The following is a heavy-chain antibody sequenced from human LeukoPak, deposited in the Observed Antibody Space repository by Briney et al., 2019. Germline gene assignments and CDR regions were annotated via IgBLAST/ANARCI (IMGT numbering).Heavy chain of an antibody. J-gene: IGHJ4*02. Sequence: SETLSLTCTVSGGSISSSSYYWSWIRQPAGKGLEWIGRIYTSGSTNYNPSLKSRVTMSVDTSKNQFSLKLSSVTAADTAVYYCARGSCSGGSCYSPFDYWGQGTLVTVSS. CDR3: ARGSCSGGSCYSPFDY. D-gene: IGHD2-15*01. CDR1: GGSISSSSYY. CDR2: IYTSGST. V-gene: IGHV4-61*02.